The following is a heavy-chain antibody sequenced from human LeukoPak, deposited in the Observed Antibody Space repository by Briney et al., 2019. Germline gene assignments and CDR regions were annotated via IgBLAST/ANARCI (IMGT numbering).Heavy chain of an antibody. Sequence: PSETLSLTCTVSGGSISSGGYYWSWIRQHPGKGLEWIGYIYYSGSTYYNPSLKSRVTISVDTSKNQFSLKLSSVTAADTAVYYCARGNWNYVFDYWGQGTLVTVSS. D-gene: IGHD1-7*01. CDR1: GGSISSGGYY. J-gene: IGHJ4*02. V-gene: IGHV4-31*03. CDR3: ARGNWNYVFDY. CDR2: IYYSGST.